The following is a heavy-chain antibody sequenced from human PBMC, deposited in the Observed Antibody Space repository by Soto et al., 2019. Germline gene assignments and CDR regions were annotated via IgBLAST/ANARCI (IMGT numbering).Heavy chain of an antibody. Sequence: SETLSLTCTVSGGSISSYYWSWIRQPPGKGLEWIGYIYYSGSTNYNPSLKSRVTISVDTSKNQFSLKLSSVTAADTAVYYCARHRIVVVPAAMREYYYYYMDVWGKWTTVTVS. CDR1: GGSISSYY. V-gene: IGHV4-59*08. J-gene: IGHJ6*03. D-gene: IGHD2-2*01. CDR2: IYYSGST. CDR3: ARHRIVVVPAAMREYYYYYMDV.